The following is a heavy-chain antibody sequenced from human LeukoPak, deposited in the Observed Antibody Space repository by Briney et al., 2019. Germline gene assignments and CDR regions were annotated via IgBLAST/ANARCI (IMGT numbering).Heavy chain of an antibody. D-gene: IGHD3-9*01. CDR1: GDSISSGGYH. Sequence: SETLSLTCTVSGDSISSGGYHWNWIRQRPGKGLEWIGYIYDSGSTYYSPSLKSRLTISVDTSKNQFSLRLNSVTAADTAVYYCARGLTGYGDYWGQGTLVTVSS. CDR2: IYDSGST. J-gene: IGHJ4*02. CDR3: ARGLTGYGDY. V-gene: IGHV4-31*03.